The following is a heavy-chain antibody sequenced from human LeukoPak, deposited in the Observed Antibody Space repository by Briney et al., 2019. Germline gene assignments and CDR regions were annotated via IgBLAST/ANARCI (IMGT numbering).Heavy chain of an antibody. V-gene: IGHV1-69*05. CDR2: IIPIFGTA. D-gene: IGHD3-22*01. CDR3: ASDDSSGYYYLFDY. CDR1: GGTFSSYA. Sequence: GASVKVSCKASGGTFSSYAISWVRQAPGQGLEWMGGIIPIFGTANYAQKFQGRVTITTDESTSTAYMELSSLRSEDTAVYYCASDDSSGYYYLFDYWGQGTLVTVSS. J-gene: IGHJ4*02.